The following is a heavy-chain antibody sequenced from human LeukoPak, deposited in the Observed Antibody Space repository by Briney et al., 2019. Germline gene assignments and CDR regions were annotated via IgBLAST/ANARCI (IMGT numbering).Heavy chain of an antibody. D-gene: IGHD6-19*01. Sequence: GGSLRLSCAASGFTFDDYGMSWVRQAPGKGLEWVSGINWNGGSTGYADSVKGRFTISRDNAKNSLYLQMNSLRAEDTAVYYCARAPRPGYSSGWLMDYWGQGTLVTVSS. CDR1: GFTFDDYG. CDR3: ARAPRPGYSSGWLMDY. CDR2: INWNGGST. J-gene: IGHJ4*02. V-gene: IGHV3-20*04.